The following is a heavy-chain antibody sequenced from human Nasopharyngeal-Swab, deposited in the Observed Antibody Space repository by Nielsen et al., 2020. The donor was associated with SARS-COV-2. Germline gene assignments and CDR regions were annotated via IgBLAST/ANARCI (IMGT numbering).Heavy chain of an antibody. V-gene: IGHV4-39*01. Sequence: WIRQPPGKGLEWIGSIYYSGSTYYNPSLKSRATISVDTSKNQFSLKLSSVTAADTAVYYCARPGYDSSGYTSYFDYWGRGTLVTVSS. CDR2: IYYSGST. D-gene: IGHD3-22*01. CDR3: ARPGYDSSGYTSYFDY. J-gene: IGHJ4*02.